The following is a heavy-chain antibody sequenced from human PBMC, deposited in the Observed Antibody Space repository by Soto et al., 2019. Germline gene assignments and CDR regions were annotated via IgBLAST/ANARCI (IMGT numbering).Heavy chain of an antibody. CDR2: ISGSGGST. J-gene: IGHJ4*02. Sequence: GGSLRLSCAASGFTFSSYAMSWVRQAPGKGLEWVSAISGSGGSTYYADSVKGRFTISRDNSKNTLYLQMNSLRAEDTAVYYCAKDNLWTYYDFWSGSYYFDYWGQGTPVTVSS. CDR1: GFTFSSYA. CDR3: AKDNLWTYYDFWSGSYYFDY. V-gene: IGHV3-23*01. D-gene: IGHD3-3*01.